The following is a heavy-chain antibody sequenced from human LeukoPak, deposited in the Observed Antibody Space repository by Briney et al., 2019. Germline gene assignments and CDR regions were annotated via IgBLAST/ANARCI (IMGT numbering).Heavy chain of an antibody. CDR2: FRGSGGST. CDR1: GFTFSSYA. V-gene: IGHV3-23*01. D-gene: IGHD6-13*01. Sequence: GGSLRLSCAASGFTFSSYAISWVRPAPGKVLEWVSAFRGSGGSTYYADSVNDRFTIHRHNSKNTLYLQMNSLRAEDTAVYYCAKDVMAAADLFDYWGQGTLVTVPS. CDR3: AKDVMAAADLFDY. J-gene: IGHJ4*02.